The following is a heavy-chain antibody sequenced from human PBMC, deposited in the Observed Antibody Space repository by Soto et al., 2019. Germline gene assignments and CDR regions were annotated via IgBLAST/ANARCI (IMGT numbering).Heavy chain of an antibody. V-gene: IGHV1-18*01. J-gene: IGHJ4*02. CDR3: ARQYSGYDWGRQIYYFDY. CDR1: GYTFTSYG. CDR2: ISAYNGNT. D-gene: IGHD5-12*01. Sequence: QVQLVQSGAEVKKPGASVKVSCKASGYTFTSYGISWVRQAPGQGLEWMGWISAYNGNTNYAQKLQGRVTMTTDTSTSTAYMELKSLRSDDTAVYYCARQYSGYDWGRQIYYFDYWGQGTLVTVSS.